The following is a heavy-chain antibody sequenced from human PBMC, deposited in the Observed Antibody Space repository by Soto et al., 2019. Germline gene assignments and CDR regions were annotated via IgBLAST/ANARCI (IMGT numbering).Heavy chain of an antibody. J-gene: IGHJ5*02. V-gene: IGHV3-11*05. D-gene: IGHD3-22*01. CDR3: AADYDSSGYYPFDP. CDR1: GFTFSDYY. CDR2: ISSSSSYT. Sequence: QVQLVESGGGLVKPGGSLRLSCAASGFTFSDYYMSWIRQAPGNGLEWVSYISSSSSYTNYADSVKGRFTISRDNAKNSLYLQMNSLRAEDTAVYYCAADYDSSGYYPFDPWGQGTLVAVSS.